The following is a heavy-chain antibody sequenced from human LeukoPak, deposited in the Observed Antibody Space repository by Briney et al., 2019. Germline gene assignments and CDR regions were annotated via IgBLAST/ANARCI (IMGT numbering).Heavy chain of an antibody. CDR3: ARDRALRDFDL. J-gene: IGHJ2*01. D-gene: IGHD3-3*02. CDR2: IYYDGSNK. Sequence: GGSLRLSCAASGFTFSSYGMSWVRQAPGKGLEWVAIIYYDGSNKYYTDSVKGRFTISRDDSKNTLYLQMNSLRAADTAVYYCARDRALRDFDLWGRGTQVTVSS. CDR1: GFTFSSYG. V-gene: IGHV3-33*08.